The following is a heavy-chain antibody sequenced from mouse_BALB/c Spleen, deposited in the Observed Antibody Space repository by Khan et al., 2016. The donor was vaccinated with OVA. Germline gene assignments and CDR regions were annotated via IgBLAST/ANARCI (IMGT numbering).Heavy chain of an antibody. V-gene: IGHV5-6-5*01. Sequence: EVELVESGGGLVKPGGSLKLSCAASGFTFSNYAMSWVRQTPEKRLEWVASISSGGSTYYPDRVKGRFTISSDNDRNILYLQMSILGSEDTAMYYCARDCWFTYWGQGTLVTVSA. J-gene: IGHJ3*01. CDR1: GFTFSNYA. CDR2: ISSGGST. CDR3: ARDCWFTY.